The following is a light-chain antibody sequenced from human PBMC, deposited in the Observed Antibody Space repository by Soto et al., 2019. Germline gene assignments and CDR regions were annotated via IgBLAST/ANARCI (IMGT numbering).Light chain of an antibody. J-gene: IGLJ7*01. CDR1: SSDVGGYNY. CDR2: EVS. V-gene: IGLV2-14*01. Sequence: QSVLAQPASVSGSPGQSITISCTGTSSDVGGYNYVSWYQQHPGKAPKLMIYEVSNRPSGVSNRFSGSKSGNTASLTISGLQAEDEADYYCSSYTISNTLYVFGSGTQLTVL. CDR3: SSYTISNTLYV.